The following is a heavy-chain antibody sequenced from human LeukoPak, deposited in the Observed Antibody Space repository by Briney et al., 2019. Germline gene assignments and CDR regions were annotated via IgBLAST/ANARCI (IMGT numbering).Heavy chain of an antibody. CDR2: INHSGST. J-gene: IGHJ4*02. CDR1: GGSFSGYY. Sequence: SETLSLTCAVYGGSFSGYYWSWIRQPPGKGLEWIGEINHSGSTNYNPSLKSRVTISVDTSKNQFSLKLSSVTAADTAVYYCARGDYGDYDYWGQRTLVTVSS. CDR3: ARGDYGDYDY. D-gene: IGHD4-17*01. V-gene: IGHV4-34*01.